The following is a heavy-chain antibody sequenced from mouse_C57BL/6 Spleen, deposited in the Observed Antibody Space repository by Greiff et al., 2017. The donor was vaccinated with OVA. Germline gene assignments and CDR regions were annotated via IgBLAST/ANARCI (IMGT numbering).Heavy chain of an antibody. J-gene: IGHJ2*01. D-gene: IGHD2-4*01. CDR2: INPNNGGT. CDR1: GYTFTDYN. CDR3: ARDYDYDERADY. V-gene: IGHV1-22*01. Sequence: EVQLQESGPELVKPGASVKMSCKASGYTFTDYNMHWVKQSHGKSLEWIGYINPNNGGTSYNQKFKGKATLTVNKSSSTAYMELRSLTSEDSAVYYCARDYDYDERADYWGQGTTLTVSS.